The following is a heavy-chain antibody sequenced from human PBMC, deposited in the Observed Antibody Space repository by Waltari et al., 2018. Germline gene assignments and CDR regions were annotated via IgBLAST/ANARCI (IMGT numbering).Heavy chain of an antibody. D-gene: IGHD6-13*01. CDR1: GFTVSSNY. V-gene: IGHV3-53*01. Sequence: EVQLVESGGGLIQPGGSLRLSCAASGFTVSSNYMSWVRQAPGKGLEWVSVIYSGGSTYYADSVKGRFTISRDNSKNALYLQMNSRRAEDTAVYYCASPGIAAAGPTFDYWGQGTLVTVSS. CDR3: ASPGIAAAGPTFDY. CDR2: IYSGGST. J-gene: IGHJ4*02.